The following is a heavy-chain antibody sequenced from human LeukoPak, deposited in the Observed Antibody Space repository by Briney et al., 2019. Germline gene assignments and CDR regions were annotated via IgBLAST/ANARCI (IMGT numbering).Heavy chain of an antibody. J-gene: IGHJ4*02. Sequence: SETLSLTCAVSGGSISSSNWWRWVRQPPGKGLEWIGEIYHSGSTNYNPSLKSRVTISVDKSKNQFSLKLSSVTAADTAVYYCARDYYDSSGYTYWGQGTLVTVSS. CDR3: ARDYYDSSGYTY. CDR1: GGSISSSNW. D-gene: IGHD3-22*01. CDR2: IYHSGST. V-gene: IGHV4-4*02.